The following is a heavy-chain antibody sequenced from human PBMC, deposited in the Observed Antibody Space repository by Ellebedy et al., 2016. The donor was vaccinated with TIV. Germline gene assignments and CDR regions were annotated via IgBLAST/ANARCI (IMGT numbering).Heavy chain of an antibody. CDR3: TPLMGATLWWYYGMDG. V-gene: IGHV3-15*01. CDR1: GFTFSNAC. CDR2: IKSKTDGGTT. Sequence: GGSLRLXXAASGFTFSNACMSWVRQTPGKGLEWVGRIKSKTDGGTTDYAAPVKGRFTISRDDSKNTLYLQMNSLKTEDTAVYYCTPLMGATLWWYYGMDGWGQGTTVTVS. J-gene: IGHJ6*02. D-gene: IGHD1-26*01.